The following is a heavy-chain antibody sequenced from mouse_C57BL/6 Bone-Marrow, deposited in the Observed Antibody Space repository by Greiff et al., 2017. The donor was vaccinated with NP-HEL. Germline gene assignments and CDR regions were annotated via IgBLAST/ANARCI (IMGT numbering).Heavy chain of an antibody. CDR2: INPNNGGT. D-gene: IGHD6-1*01. V-gene: IGHV1-26*01. CDR1: GYTFTDYY. Sequence: EVQLQQSGPELVKPGASVKISCKASGYTFTDYYMNWVKQSHGKSLEWIGDINPNNGGTSYNQKFKGKATLTVDKSSSTAYMELRSLTSEDSAVYYCEFLLRYFDVWGTGTTVTVSS. CDR3: EFLLRYFDV. J-gene: IGHJ1*03.